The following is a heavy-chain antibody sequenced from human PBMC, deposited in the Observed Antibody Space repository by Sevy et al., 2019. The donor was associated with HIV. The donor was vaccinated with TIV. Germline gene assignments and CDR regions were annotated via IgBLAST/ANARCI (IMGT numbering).Heavy chain of an antibody. D-gene: IGHD6-19*01. CDR1: GGSVSSYH. Sequence: SETLSLTCGVSGGSVSSYHWSWIRQTAAKGLEWIGRIYTTGSTKYNPSLNSRVTLSLDTARNQISLMLTSVTAADTAVYYCARDGALVDGDGLAYYYGMDAWGQGTTVTVSS. CDR2: IYTTGST. V-gene: IGHV4-4*07. CDR3: ARDGALVDGDGLAYYYGMDA. J-gene: IGHJ6*02.